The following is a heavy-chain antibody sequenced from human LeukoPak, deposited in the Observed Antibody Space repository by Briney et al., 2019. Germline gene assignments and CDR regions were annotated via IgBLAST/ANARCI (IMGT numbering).Heavy chain of an antibody. CDR3: ARVVYSGSWGYFDY. J-gene: IGHJ4*02. CDR1: GGSFSGYY. D-gene: IGHD3-10*01. V-gene: IGHV4-59*01. Sequence: PSETLSLTCAVSGGSFSGYYWSWIRQPPGKGLEWIGYIYYSGSTSYNPSLKSRLTISIDTSKTQFYLKLSSVTAADTAVYYCARVVYSGSWGYFDYWGQGILVTVSS. CDR2: IYYSGST.